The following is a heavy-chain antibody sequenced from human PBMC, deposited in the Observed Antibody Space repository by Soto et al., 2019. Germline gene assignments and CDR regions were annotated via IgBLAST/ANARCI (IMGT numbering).Heavy chain of an antibody. D-gene: IGHD6-13*01. Sequence: GGSLSLSCAASEFSFSDYWMAWVRQAPGKGLEWVANLDQGGGEKHYVDSVKGRFTISRDNAKNTLYLQMNSLRAEDTAVYYCAREVRYSSSWYGSCWFDPWGQGTLVTVSS. CDR3: AREVRYSSSWYGSCWFDP. V-gene: IGHV3-7*01. CDR2: LDQGGGEK. CDR1: EFSFSDYW. J-gene: IGHJ5*02.